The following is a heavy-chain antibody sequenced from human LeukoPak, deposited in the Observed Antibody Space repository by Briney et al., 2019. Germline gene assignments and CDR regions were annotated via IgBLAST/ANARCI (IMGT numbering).Heavy chain of an antibody. CDR3: ARERYDSSGYYYYYYMDV. CDR1: GYTFTSYG. V-gene: IGHV1-69*06. J-gene: IGHJ6*03. Sequence: SVKVSCKASGYTFTSYGISWVRQAPGQGLEWMGGIIPIFGTANYAQKFQGRVTITADKSTSTAYMELSSLRSEDTAVYYCARERYDSSGYYYYYYMDVWGKGTTVTVSS. D-gene: IGHD3-22*01. CDR2: IIPIFGTA.